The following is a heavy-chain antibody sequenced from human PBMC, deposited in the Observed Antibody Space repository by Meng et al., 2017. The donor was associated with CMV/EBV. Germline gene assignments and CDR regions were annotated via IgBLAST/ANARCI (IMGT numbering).Heavy chain of an antibody. V-gene: IGHV3-23*01. CDR2: ISGSGGST. CDR1: GFTFSSYA. D-gene: IGHD6-6*01. CDR3: AKGTISLTRRGVPYSSSSSRSSNYYYYGMDV. J-gene: IGHJ6*02. Sequence: GESLKISCAASGFTFSSYAMSWVRQAPGKGLEWVSAISGSGGSTYYADSVKGRFTISRDNSKSTLYLQMNSLRAEDTAVYYCAKGTISLTRRGVPYSSSSSRSSNYYYYGMDVWGQGTTVTVSS.